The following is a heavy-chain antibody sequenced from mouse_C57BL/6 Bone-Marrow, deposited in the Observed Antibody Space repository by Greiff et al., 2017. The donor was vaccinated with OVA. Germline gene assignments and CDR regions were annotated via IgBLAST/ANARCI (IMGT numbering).Heavy chain of an antibody. J-gene: IGHJ2*01. Sequence: QVQLQQSGAELVKPGASVKLSCKASGYTFTSYWMHWVKQRPGQGLEWIGMIHPNSGSTNYNEKFKSKATLTVDKSSSTAYMQLSSLTSEDSAVYYCARRHLVTTVVATRGYYFDYWGQGTTLTVSS. V-gene: IGHV1-64*01. D-gene: IGHD1-1*01. CDR1: GYTFTSYW. CDR2: IHPNSGST. CDR3: ARRHLVTTVVATRGYYFDY.